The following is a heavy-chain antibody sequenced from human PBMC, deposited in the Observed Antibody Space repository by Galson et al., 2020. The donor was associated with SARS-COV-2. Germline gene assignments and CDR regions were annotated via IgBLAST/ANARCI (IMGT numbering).Heavy chain of an antibody. CDR2: ITWHSGSI. Sequence: SLKISCASSGTTINYYAIYWVRPAPGKRLEWVLGITWHSGSIDYADSVKGRFTISRDNAKNSLYLQMNSLRAEDTALYYCAKAVNDFWSGANGDYWGQGTLVTVSS. CDR1: GTTINYYA. J-gene: IGHJ4*02. V-gene: IGHV3-9*01. D-gene: IGHD3-3*01. CDR3: AKAVNDFWSGANGDY.